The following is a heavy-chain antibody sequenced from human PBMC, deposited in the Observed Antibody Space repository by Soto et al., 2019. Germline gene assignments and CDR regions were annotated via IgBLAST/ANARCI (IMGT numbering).Heavy chain of an antibody. CDR3: ARGPDY. Sequence: SKTLSLTCAVSGDSISSSSYSWGWIRQPPGKGVECIGYIYHSGSTYYNPSLKIRVTISVDRSKNQFSLKLSSVTAADTAVYYCARGPDYWGQGTLVTVSS. CDR1: GDSISSSSYS. CDR2: IYHSGST. V-gene: IGHV4-30-2*01. J-gene: IGHJ4*02.